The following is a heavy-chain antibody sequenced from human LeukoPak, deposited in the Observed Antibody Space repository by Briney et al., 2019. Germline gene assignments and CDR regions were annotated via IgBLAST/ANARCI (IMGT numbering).Heavy chain of an antibody. J-gene: IGHJ4*02. Sequence: ASVKVSCKASGYTFTTYDINWVRQDTGQGLAWMGWMNPNSGNTGYAQKFQGRVTMTRNTSISTAYMELSSLRSEDTAVYYCARDETMVRGATDYWGQGTLVTVSS. CDR3: ARDETMVRGATDY. CDR2: MNPNSGNT. CDR1: GYTFTTYD. V-gene: IGHV1-8*01. D-gene: IGHD3-10*01.